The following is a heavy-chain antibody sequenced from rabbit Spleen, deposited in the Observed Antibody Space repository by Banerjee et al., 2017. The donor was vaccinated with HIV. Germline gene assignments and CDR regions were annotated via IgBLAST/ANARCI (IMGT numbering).Heavy chain of an antibody. CDR1: GFDFSSYG. Sequence: QEQLMESGGGLVQPGGSLKLFCKASGFDFSSYGVSWVRQAPGKGLEWIGYIDPLFGTTYYASWAKGRFTCSKTSSTTVTLQMTSLTVADTATYFCARDPYNYDDYGDYPFNLWGPGTLVTVS. CDR3: ARDPYNYDDYGDYPFNL. V-gene: IGHV1S39*01. J-gene: IGHJ4*01. CDR2: IDPLFGTT. D-gene: IGHD2-1*01.